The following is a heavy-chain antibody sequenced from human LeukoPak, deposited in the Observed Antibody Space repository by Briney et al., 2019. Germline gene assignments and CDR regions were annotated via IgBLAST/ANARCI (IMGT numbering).Heavy chain of an antibody. Sequence: GGSLRLSCSASGFTSSSYAMHWVRQAPGKGLEYVSAISSNGGSTYYADSVKGRFTISRDNSKNTLYLQMSSLRAEDTAVYYCVKDRGWGLWFGELYYWGQGTLVTVSS. CDR3: VKDRGWGLWFGELYY. D-gene: IGHD3-10*01. CDR1: GFTSSSYA. V-gene: IGHV3-64D*06. CDR2: ISSNGGST. J-gene: IGHJ4*02.